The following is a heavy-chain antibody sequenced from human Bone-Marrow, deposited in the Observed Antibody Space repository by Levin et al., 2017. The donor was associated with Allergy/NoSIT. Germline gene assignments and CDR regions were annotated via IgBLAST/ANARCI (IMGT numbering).Heavy chain of an antibody. V-gene: IGHV3-33*01. CDR1: GFTFSSYG. Sequence: GESLKISCAASGFTFSSYGMHWVRQAPGKGLEWVAVIWYDGSNKYYADSVKGRFTISRDNSKNTLYLQMNSLRAEDTAVYYCARDGYSSSFYYYYGMDVWGQGTTVTVSS. J-gene: IGHJ6*02. D-gene: IGHD6-6*01. CDR3: ARDGYSSSFYYYYGMDV. CDR2: IWYDGSNK.